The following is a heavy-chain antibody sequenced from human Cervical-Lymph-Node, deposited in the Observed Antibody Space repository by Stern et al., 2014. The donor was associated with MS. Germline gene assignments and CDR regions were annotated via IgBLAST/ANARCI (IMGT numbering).Heavy chain of an antibody. CDR2: IIPLFGVT. V-gene: IGHV1-69*17. J-gene: IGHJ4*02. D-gene: IGHD4-17*01. Sequence: QVQLVESGPEVKKPGSSVKVSCKASGGSFRTYGITWVRQAPGQGLEWMGGIIPLFGVTRYAQSFRGRLTITADKSMTTVYMELSSLRSEDMAFYFCARDGSAEDYGDHATSVFDSWGLGTLVTVSS. CDR1: GGSFRTYG. CDR3: ARDGSAEDYGDHATSVFDS.